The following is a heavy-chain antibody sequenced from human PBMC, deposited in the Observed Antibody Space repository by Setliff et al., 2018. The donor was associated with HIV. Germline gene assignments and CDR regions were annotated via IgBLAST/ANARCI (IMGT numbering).Heavy chain of an antibody. V-gene: IGHV4-34*01. CDR2: INHNGVT. Sequence: KPSETLSLTCAVYGGSFSGYYWSWIRQPPGKGLEWIGEINHNGVTKYNPSLNSRVTISLDTSKNRFSLKVDSVTAADTAVYYCARASSQWLAHPGSLQLWGQGTLVTVS. CDR1: GGSFSGYY. J-gene: IGHJ1*01. CDR3: ARASSQWLAHPGSLQL. D-gene: IGHD6-19*01.